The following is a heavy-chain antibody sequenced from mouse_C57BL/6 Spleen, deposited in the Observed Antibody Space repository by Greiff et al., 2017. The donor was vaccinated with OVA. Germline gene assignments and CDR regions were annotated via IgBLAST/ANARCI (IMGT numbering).Heavy chain of an antibody. V-gene: IGHV10-3*01. D-gene: IGHD3-2*02. CDR3: VRGSSGPAWFAY. CDR2: IRSKSSNYAT. J-gene: IGHJ3*01. CDR1: GFTFNTYA. Sequence: EVQGVESGGGLVQPKGSLKLSCAASGFTFNTYAMHWVRQAPGKGLEWVARIRSKSSNYATYYADSVKDRFTISRDDSQSMLYLQMNHLKTEDTAMYYCVRGSSGPAWFAYWGQGTLVTVSA.